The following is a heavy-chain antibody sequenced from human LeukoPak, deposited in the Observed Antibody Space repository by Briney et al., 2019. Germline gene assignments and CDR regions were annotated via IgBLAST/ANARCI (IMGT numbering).Heavy chain of an antibody. CDR3: ASYSGSYSAYFDY. CDR2: INPNSGGT. D-gene: IGHD1-26*01. Sequence: ASVKVSCKASGYTFTGYYMPWVRQAPGQGLEWMGWINPNSGGTNYAQKFQGRVTMTRDTSISTAYMELSRLRSDDTAVYYCASYSGSYSAYFDYWGQGTLVTVSS. J-gene: IGHJ4*02. V-gene: IGHV1-2*02. CDR1: GYTFTGYY.